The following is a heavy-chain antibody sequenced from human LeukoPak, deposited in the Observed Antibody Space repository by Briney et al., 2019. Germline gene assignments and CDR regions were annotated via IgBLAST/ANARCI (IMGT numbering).Heavy chain of an antibody. Sequence: SETLSLTCTVSGGSISSYYWSWIRQPAGKGLEWIGRIYTSGSTNYNPSLKSRVTMSVDTSKNQFSLKLSSVTAADTAVYYCAREGDTMVRGVHFDYWGQGTLVTVSS. CDR2: IYTSGST. CDR1: GGSISSYY. D-gene: IGHD3-10*01. J-gene: IGHJ4*02. CDR3: AREGDTMVRGVHFDY. V-gene: IGHV4-4*07.